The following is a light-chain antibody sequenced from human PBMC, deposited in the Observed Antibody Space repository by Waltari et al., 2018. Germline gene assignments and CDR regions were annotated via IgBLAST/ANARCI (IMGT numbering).Light chain of an antibody. Sequence: DIQLTQSPSLLSASVGDRVTITCRASQAINGYLAWYQVRPGRAPKLLIYDTSTLQSGVPSRFSGSESGTDFTLTISTLQPEDLATYYCQELNIFPLTFGGGTKVEIK. CDR1: QAINGY. CDR2: DTS. V-gene: IGKV1-9*01. CDR3: QELNIFPLT. J-gene: IGKJ4*01.